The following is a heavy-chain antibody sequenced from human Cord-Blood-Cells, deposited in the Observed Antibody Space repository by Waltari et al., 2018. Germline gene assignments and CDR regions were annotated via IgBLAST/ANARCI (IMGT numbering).Heavy chain of an antibody. J-gene: IGHJ3*02. CDR2: ISSSSSTI. Sequence: EVQLVESGGGLVQPGGSLRLSCAASGFTFSSYSMNWVRQAPGKGLEWVSYISSSSSTIVYADSGKGRLPISRNNAQDALYLQMNSLRDVDTSVYYCAYNSDAFDIWGQGTMVTVSS. CDR1: GFTFSSYS. CDR3: AYNSDAFDI. D-gene: IGHD1-20*01. V-gene: IGHV3-48*02.